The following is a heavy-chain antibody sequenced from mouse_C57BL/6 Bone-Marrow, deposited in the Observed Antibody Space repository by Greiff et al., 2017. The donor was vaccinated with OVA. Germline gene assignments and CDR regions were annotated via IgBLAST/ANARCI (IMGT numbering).Heavy chain of an antibody. Sequence: QVQLQQSGPELVKPGASVKISCKASGYAFSSSWMNWVKQRPGKGLEWIGRIYPGDGDTNYNGKFKGTATLTADKSSSTAYMQLSSLTSEDSAVYFCASRNWDWFAYWGQGTLVTVSA. CDR3: ASRNWDWFAY. J-gene: IGHJ3*01. CDR2: IYPGDGDT. V-gene: IGHV1-82*01. CDR1: GYAFSSSW. D-gene: IGHD4-1*02.